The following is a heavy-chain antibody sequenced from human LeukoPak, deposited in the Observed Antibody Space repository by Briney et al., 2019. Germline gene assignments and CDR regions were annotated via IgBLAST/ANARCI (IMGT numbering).Heavy chain of an antibody. D-gene: IGHD6-19*01. J-gene: IGHJ4*02. V-gene: IGHV3-23*01. CDR1: GFTFSSYA. CDR2: ISGSGGST. Sequence: GESLRLSCAASGFTFSSYAMSWVRQAPGKGLEWVSAISGSGGSTYYADSVKGRFTISRDNSKNTLYLQMNGLRAEDTAVYYCAKSPTIAVAGTEIDYWGQGTLVTVSS. CDR3: AKSPTIAVAGTEIDY.